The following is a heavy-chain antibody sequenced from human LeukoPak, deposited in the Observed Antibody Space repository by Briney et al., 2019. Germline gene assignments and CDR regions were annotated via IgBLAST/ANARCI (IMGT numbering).Heavy chain of an antibody. CDR2: INPSGGST. J-gene: IGHJ6*04. CDR1: GYTFTSYY. D-gene: IGHD3-10*01. V-gene: IGHV1-46*03. Sequence: ASVEVSCKASGYTFTSYYMHWVRQAPGQGLEWMGIINPSGGSTSYAQKFQGRITMTRDTSTSTVYMELSSLRSEDTAVYYCARDHTKGPMADVWGKGTTVTVSS. CDR3: ARDHTKGPMADV.